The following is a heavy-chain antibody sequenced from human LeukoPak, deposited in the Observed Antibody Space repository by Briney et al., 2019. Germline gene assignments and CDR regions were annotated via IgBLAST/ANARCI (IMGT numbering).Heavy chain of an antibody. V-gene: IGHV1-2*06. CDR2: INPYSGGT. CDR3: ARDYDTIGALAY. CDR1: GYTFTGYS. Sequence: ASVKVSCKASGYTFTGYSMHWVRQAPGQGLEWLGRINPYSGGTNYAQRFQGRVTMTRDTSISTAYMELSRLISDDTATYYCARDYDTIGALAYWGQGTLVTVSS. J-gene: IGHJ4*02. D-gene: IGHD3-22*01.